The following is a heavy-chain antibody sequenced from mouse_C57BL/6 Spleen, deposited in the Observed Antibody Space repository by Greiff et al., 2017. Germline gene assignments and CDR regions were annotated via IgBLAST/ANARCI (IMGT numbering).Heavy chain of an antibody. CDR1: GFNIKDYY. CDR2: IDPEDGET. J-gene: IGHJ3*01. V-gene: IGHV14-2*01. D-gene: IGHD1-1*01. Sequence: EVQGVESGAELVKPGASVKLSCTASGFNIKDYYMHWVKQRTEQGLEWIGRIDPEDGETKYAPKFQGKATITADTSSNTAYLQLSSLTSEDTAVYYCARTYGSSSWFAYWGQGTLVTVSA. CDR3: ARTYGSSSWFAY.